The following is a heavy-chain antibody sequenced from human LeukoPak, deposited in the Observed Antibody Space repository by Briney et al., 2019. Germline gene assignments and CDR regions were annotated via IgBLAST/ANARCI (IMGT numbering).Heavy chain of an antibody. CDR1: GFTFSSYW. J-gene: IGHJ6*02. D-gene: IGHD3-3*01. CDR2: IKQDGSEK. CDR3: ARVGATTIFGVVIPRGYYYYGMDV. Sequence: GGSLRLSCAASGFTFSSYWMSWVRQAPGKGLEWVANIKQDGSEKYYVDSVKGRFTISRDNAKNSLYLQMNSLRAEDTAVYYCARVGATTIFGVVIPRGYYYYGMDVWGQGTTVTVSS. V-gene: IGHV3-7*01.